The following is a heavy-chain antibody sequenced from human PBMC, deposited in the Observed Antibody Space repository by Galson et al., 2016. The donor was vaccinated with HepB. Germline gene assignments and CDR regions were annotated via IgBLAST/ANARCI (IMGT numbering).Heavy chain of an antibody. D-gene: IGHD5-18*01. CDR2: IYSGGST. CDR3: ARGQGEALRGYTYGFPSGFDY. Sequence: SLRLSCAVSGFTVIHNYMSWVRQAPGKGLEWVSVIYSGGSTYYADSVKGRFTISRDNSKNTLYLQMNSLRADDTAIYYCARGQGEALRGYTYGFPSGFDYWGQGTLVTVSS. CDR1: GFTVIHNY. J-gene: IGHJ4*02. V-gene: IGHV3-53*01.